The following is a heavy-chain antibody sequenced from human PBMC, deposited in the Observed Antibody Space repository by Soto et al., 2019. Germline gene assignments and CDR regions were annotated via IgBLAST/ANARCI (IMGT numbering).Heavy chain of an antibody. CDR2: IYWDDDK. V-gene: IGHV2-5*02. J-gene: IGHJ5*02. Sequence: SGPTLVNPTQTLTLTCTFSGFSLSTSEVGVGWIRQPPGKALQWLALIYWDDDKRYSPSLKSRLTITKDTSKNQVVLTMTNMDPVDTATYYCAHAPGIAVTTNWFDPWGQGILVTSPQ. CDR1: GFSLSTSEVG. D-gene: IGHD6-19*01. CDR3: AHAPGIAVTTNWFDP.